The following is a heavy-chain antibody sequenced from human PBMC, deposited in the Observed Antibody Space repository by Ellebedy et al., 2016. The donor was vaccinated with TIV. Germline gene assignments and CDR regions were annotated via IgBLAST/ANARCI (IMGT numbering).Heavy chain of an antibody. CDR3: ARDLRGTLKGGY. Sequence: AASVKVSCKASGYSFSVFGFSWVRQAPGQGLEWMGWISIYKGTTRYSQKFQGRVNMTTDTSTTTVSMELRSLTSDDTAVYYCARDLRGTLKGGYWGQGTLVTVSS. J-gene: IGHJ4*02. CDR2: ISIYKGTT. V-gene: IGHV1-18*04. CDR1: GYSFSVFG. D-gene: IGHD3-16*01.